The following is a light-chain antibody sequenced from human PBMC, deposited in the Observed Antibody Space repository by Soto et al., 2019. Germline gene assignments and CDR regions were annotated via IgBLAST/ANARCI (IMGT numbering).Light chain of an antibody. CDR2: DVS. J-gene: IGLJ3*02. Sequence: QSALTQPRSVSGSPGQSVTISCTGTNSDVGGYNYVSWYQQHPGKAPTVMIYDVSRRPSGVPDRFSGSKSGNTASLTISGLQAEEEADYYCCSYASAYNFWVFGGGTKVTVL. V-gene: IGLV2-11*01. CDR3: CSYASAYNFWV. CDR1: NSDVGGYNY.